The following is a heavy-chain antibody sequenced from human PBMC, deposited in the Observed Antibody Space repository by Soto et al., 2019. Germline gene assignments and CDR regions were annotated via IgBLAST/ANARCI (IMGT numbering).Heavy chain of an antibody. CDR1: DFTLSSYG. J-gene: IGHJ4*02. Sequence: GGSLRLSCAASDFTLSSYGMTWVRQPPGKGLEWVSTIRGRGATTYYADSVRGRFTISRDDSKNTLYLQMNSLRVDDTAVYFCAKDVNYDVLAGYYYYWGQGTRVTVSS. D-gene: IGHD3-9*01. CDR2: IRGRGATT. CDR3: AKDVNYDVLAGYYYY. V-gene: IGHV3-23*01.